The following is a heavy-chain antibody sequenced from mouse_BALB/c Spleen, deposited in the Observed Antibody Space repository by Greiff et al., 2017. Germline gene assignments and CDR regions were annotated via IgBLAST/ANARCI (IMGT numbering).Heavy chain of an antibody. V-gene: IGHV10-1*02. Sequence: EVKLVESGGGLVQPKGSLKLSCAASGFTFNTYAMNWVRQAPGKGLEWVARIRSKSNNYATYYADSVKDRFTISRDDSQSMLYLQMNNLKTEDTAMYYCVRHTLWYFDVWGAGTTVTVSS. D-gene: IGHD5-1-1*01. CDR1: GFTFNTYA. J-gene: IGHJ1*01. CDR3: VRHTLWYFDV. CDR2: IRSKSNNYAT.